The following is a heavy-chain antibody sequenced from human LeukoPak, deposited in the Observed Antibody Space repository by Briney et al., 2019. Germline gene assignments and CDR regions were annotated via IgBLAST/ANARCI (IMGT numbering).Heavy chain of an antibody. CDR2: IHPSGST. J-gene: IGHJ4*02. V-gene: IGHV4-38-2*02. Sequence: PSETLSLTCIVSGYSISSGHYWGWIRQPPGKGLEWIGSIHPSGSTYYNPSLNSRVTISVLTSNNQFSLRLTSVTAADTALYYCARWGDSSDYYSPIDYWGQGALDTVSS. D-gene: IGHD3-22*01. CDR3: ARWGDSSDYYSPIDY. CDR1: GYSISSGHY.